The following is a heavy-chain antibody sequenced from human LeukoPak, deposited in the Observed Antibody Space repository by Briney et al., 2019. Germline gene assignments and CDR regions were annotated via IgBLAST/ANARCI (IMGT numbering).Heavy chain of an antibody. V-gene: IGHV4-34*01. J-gene: IGHJ5*02. CDR3: ARLRIAAAGTPNWFDP. Sequence: SETLSLTCAVYGGSFSGYYWSWIRQPPGKGLEWIGEINHSGSTNYNPSLESRVTISVDTSKNQFSLKLSSVTAADTAVYYCARLRIAAAGTPNWFDPWGQGTLVTVSS. CDR2: INHSGST. CDR1: GGSFSGYY. D-gene: IGHD6-13*01.